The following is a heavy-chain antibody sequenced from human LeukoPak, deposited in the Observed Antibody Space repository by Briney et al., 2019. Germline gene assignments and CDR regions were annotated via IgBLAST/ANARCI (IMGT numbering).Heavy chain of an antibody. J-gene: IGHJ6*02. CDR2: INPNSGGT. CDR1: GYTFTGYY. V-gene: IGHV1-2*06. Sequence: GASVKVSCKASGYTFTGYYMHWVRQAPGQGLEWMGRINPNSGGTNYAQKFQGRVTMTRDTSISTAYMELSRLRSDDTAVYYCARADYGGNSDYYYYGMDVWGQGTTVTVSS. D-gene: IGHD4-23*01. CDR3: ARADYGGNSDYYYYGMDV.